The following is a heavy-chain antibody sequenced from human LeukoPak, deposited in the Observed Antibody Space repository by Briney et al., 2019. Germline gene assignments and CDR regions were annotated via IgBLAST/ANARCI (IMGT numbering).Heavy chain of an antibody. CDR1: GFTFSSYE. CDR2: ISSSGSTI. V-gene: IGHV3-48*03. J-gene: IGHJ4*02. Sequence: GGSLRLSCAASGFTFSSYEMNWVRQAPGKGLEWVSYISSSGSTIYYADSVKGRFTISRDNAKSSLYLQMNSLRAEDTAVYYCARVSSYDSSGYHFDYWGQGTLVTVSS. CDR3: ARVSSYDSSGYHFDY. D-gene: IGHD3-22*01.